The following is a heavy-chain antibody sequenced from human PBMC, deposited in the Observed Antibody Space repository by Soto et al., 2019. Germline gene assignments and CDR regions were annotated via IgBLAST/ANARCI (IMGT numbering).Heavy chain of an antibody. J-gene: IGHJ6*02. Sequence: EVQLVESGGGLVQPGGSLRLSCAASGFTFSSYSMNWVRQAPGKGLEWVSYISSSSSTIYYADSVKGRFTISRDNAXXSRYLQMISLRDEDTAVYYCARDKYESNYYYGMDVWGQGTTVTVSS. CDR2: ISSSSSTI. CDR1: GFTFSSYS. CDR3: ARDKYESNYYYGMDV. D-gene: IGHD3-3*01. V-gene: IGHV3-48*02.